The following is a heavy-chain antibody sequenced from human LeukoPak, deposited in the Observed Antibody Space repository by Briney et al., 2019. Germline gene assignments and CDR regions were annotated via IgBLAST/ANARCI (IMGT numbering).Heavy chain of an antibody. V-gene: IGHV3-30-3*01. Sequence: GGSLRLSCAASGFTFRNYAMHWVRQAPGKGLEWVATLTYDGSDKDYADSVKGRFTISRDNSKNTLYLQMNGLRAEDTAVYFCARDLAESYLFDYWGQGTLVTVSS. CDR3: ARDLAESYLFDY. J-gene: IGHJ4*02. D-gene: IGHD3-10*01. CDR1: GFTFRNYA. CDR2: LTYDGSDK.